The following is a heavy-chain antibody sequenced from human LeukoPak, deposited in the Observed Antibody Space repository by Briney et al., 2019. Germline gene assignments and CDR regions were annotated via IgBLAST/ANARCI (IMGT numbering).Heavy chain of an antibody. CDR1: GGSISSCY. D-gene: IGHD3-9*01. CDR3: ARLADILTGYYFDY. J-gene: IGHJ4*02. CDR2: IYYSGST. V-gene: IGHV4-59*08. Sequence: PSETLSLTCTVSGGSISSCYWSWIRQPPGKGLEWIGYIYYSGSTNYNPSLKSRVTISVDTSKNQFSLKLSPVTAADTAVYYCARLADILTGYYFDYWGQGTLVTVSS.